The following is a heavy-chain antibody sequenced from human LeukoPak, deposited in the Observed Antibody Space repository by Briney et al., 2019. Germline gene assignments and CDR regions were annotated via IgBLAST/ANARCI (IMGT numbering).Heavy chain of an antibody. V-gene: IGHV3-43*02. CDR2: ISGDGGST. J-gene: IGHJ4*02. CDR1: GFTFDGYA. Sequence: PGGSLRLSCAASGFTFDGYAMHWVRQAPGKGLGWVSLISGDGGSTYYADSVKGRFTISRDNSKNSLYLQMNSLRTEDTALYYCAKDITWQLVPDYWGQGTLVTVSS. D-gene: IGHD6-6*01. CDR3: AKDITWQLVPDY.